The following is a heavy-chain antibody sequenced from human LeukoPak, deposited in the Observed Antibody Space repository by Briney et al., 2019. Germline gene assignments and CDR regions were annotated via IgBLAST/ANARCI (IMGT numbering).Heavy chain of an antibody. Sequence: GASVKVSCTVSGYTPTELSMNWVRQAPGKGLEWMGRFDPEDGETIYTQKFQGRVTMTEDTSTDTAYMELTSLRSEDTAVYYCATDFYRGLQFDYWGQGTLVIVSS. V-gene: IGHV1-24*01. CDR2: FDPEDGET. CDR3: ATDFYRGLQFDY. CDR1: GYTPTELS. D-gene: IGHD2/OR15-2a*01. J-gene: IGHJ4*02.